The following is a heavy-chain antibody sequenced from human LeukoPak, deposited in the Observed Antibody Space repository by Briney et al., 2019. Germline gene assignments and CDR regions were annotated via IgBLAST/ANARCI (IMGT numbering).Heavy chain of an antibody. D-gene: IGHD4-11*01. CDR1: GGSISSSSYY. Sequence: SETLSLTCTVSGGSISSSSYYWGWIRQPPGKGLEWIGEINHSGSTNYNPSLKSRVTISVDTSKNQFSLKLSSVTAADTAVYYCARGYSNYAYWGQGTLVTVSS. V-gene: IGHV4-39*07. J-gene: IGHJ4*02. CDR2: INHSGST. CDR3: ARGYSNYAY.